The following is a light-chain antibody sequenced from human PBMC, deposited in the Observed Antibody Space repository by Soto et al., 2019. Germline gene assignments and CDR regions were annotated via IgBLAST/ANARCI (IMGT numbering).Light chain of an antibody. CDR1: QSISSW. J-gene: IGKJ4*01. CDR3: QQYNSYWLT. Sequence: DIQMTQSPSTLSASVGDRVTITCRASQSISSWLAWYQQKPGKAPKLLIYKASSLESGVQSRFSGSGSGTEFTLTIRGLQPDDFATYYCQQYNSYWLTFGGGTKVDI. V-gene: IGKV1-5*03. CDR2: KAS.